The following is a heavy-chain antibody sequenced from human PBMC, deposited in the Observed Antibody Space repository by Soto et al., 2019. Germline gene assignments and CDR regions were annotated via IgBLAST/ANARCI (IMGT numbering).Heavy chain of an antibody. CDR1: GFTFSSYG. D-gene: IGHD1-20*01. Sequence: QVQLVESGGGVVQPGRSLRLSCAASGFTFSSYGMHWVRQAPGKGLEWVAVISYDGSNKYYADSVKGRFTISRDNSKNTLYLQMNSLRAEDTAVYYCAKDSYNWNPRGMDVWGQGTTVTVSS. V-gene: IGHV3-30*18. J-gene: IGHJ6*02. CDR2: ISYDGSNK. CDR3: AKDSYNWNPRGMDV.